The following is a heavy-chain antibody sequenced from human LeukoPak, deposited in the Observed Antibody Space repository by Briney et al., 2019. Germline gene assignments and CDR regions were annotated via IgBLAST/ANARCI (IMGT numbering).Heavy chain of an antibody. V-gene: IGHV3-21*01. CDR2: ISSSSSYI. CDR1: GFTFSSYS. CDR3: ALAAAATPIDY. D-gene: IGHD6-13*01. J-gene: IGHJ4*02. Sequence: GGSLRLSCAASGFTFSSYSMNWVRQAPGKGLEWVSSISSSSSYIYYADSVKGRFTISRDNAKNSLYLQMNSLRVEDTAVYYCALAAAATPIDYWGQGTLVTVSS.